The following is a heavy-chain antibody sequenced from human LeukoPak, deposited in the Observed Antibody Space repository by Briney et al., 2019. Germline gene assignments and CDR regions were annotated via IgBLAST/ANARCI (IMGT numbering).Heavy chain of an antibody. Sequence: GGSLRLSCAVSGFTFSSYAMSWVRQAPGKGLEWVSGISGSSGSIYYADSVKGRFTISRDNSKNTLHLQMSSLRAEDTAVYYCAKDRSYGDWFFDLWGRGTLVTVSS. CDR1: GFTFSSYA. CDR3: AKDRSYGDWFFDL. CDR2: ISGSSGSI. J-gene: IGHJ2*01. D-gene: IGHD5-18*01. V-gene: IGHV3-23*01.